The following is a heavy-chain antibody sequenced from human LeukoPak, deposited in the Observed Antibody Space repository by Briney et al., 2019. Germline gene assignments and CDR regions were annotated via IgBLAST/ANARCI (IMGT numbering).Heavy chain of an antibody. J-gene: IGHJ3*02. CDR3: AREFSGIAVVYAFDI. CDR1: GGSISSSSYY. CDR2: IYHSGST. D-gene: IGHD3-10*01. V-gene: IGHV4-39*07. Sequence: PSETLSLTCTVSGGSISSSSYYWGWIRQPPGKGLEWIGSIYHSGSTYYNPSLKGRVTISVDTSKNQFSLKMSSVTAADTAVYYCAREFSGIAVVYAFDIWGQGTMVTVSS.